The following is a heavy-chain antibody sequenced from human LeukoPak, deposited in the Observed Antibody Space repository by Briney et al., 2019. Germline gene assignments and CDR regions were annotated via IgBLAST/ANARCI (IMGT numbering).Heavy chain of an antibody. D-gene: IGHD2-21*02. Sequence: SQTLSLTCTVSGGSISSGSYYWSWIRQPAGKGLEWIGRFYTSGTTTYNASLKSRATISVDTSKNQFSLTLSSVTAADTAVYYCARDRGYCGGDCYANDYWGQGTLVIVFS. CDR3: ARDRGYCGGDCYANDY. V-gene: IGHV4-61*02. CDR1: GGSISSGSYY. J-gene: IGHJ4*02. CDR2: FYTSGTT.